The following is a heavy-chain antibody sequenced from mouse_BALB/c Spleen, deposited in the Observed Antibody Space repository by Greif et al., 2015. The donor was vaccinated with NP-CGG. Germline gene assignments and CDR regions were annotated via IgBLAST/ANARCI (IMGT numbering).Heavy chain of an antibody. CDR1: GFTFTDYY. V-gene: IGHV7-3*02. J-gene: IGHJ4*01. D-gene: IGHD1-1*01. CDR2: IRNKANGYTT. CDR3: ARIPGNGMDY. Sequence: EVKVVESGGGLVQPGGSLRLSCATSGFTFTDYYMSWVRQPPGKALEWLGFIRNKANGYTTEYSASVKGRFTISRDNSQSILYLQMNTLRAEDSATYYCARIPGNGMDYWGQGTSVTVSS.